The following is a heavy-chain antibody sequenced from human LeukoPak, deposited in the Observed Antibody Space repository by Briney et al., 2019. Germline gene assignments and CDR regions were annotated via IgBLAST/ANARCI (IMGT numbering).Heavy chain of an antibody. D-gene: IGHD2-15*01. CDR3: ASEAFCSGGSCSLDRVAS. Sequence: GASVKVSRKASGYIFTAYYMHWVRQAPGQGLEWMGWIDTNSGDTNYAQNFQGRVTITRDTSIGTMYMELSRLTSDDTAVYYCASEAFCSGGSCSLDRVASWGPGTLVTVSS. V-gene: IGHV1-2*02. CDR1: GYIFTAYY. CDR2: IDTNSGDT. J-gene: IGHJ4*02.